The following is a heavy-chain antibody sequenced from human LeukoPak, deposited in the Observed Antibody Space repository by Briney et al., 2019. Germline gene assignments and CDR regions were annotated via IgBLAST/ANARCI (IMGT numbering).Heavy chain of an antibody. Sequence: RASMKVSCKASGGTFSSYAISWVRQAPGQGLEWMGWISAYNGNTNYAQKLQGRVTMTTDTSTSTAYMELRSLRSDDTAVYYCAREKVVVAAXGYFDXXXXGTLVTV. CDR1: GGTFSSYA. CDR3: AREKVVVAAXGYFDX. J-gene: IGHJ4*02. V-gene: IGHV1-18*01. CDR2: ISAYNGNT. D-gene: IGHD2-15*01.